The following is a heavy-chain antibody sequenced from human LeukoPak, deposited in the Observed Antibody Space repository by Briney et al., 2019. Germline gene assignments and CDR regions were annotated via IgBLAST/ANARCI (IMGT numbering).Heavy chain of an antibody. CDR2: IYYSGST. CDR1: GGSISSSSYY. V-gene: IGHV4-39*01. Sequence: SETLSLTCTVSGGSISSSSYYWGWIRQPPGKGLEWIGSIYYSGSTYYNPSLKSRVTISVDTSKNQFSLKLSSVTAADTAVYYCARQPPDYEILTGYYWRGNYFDYWGQGTLVTVSS. J-gene: IGHJ4*02. CDR3: ARQPPDYEILTGYYWRGNYFDY. D-gene: IGHD3-9*01.